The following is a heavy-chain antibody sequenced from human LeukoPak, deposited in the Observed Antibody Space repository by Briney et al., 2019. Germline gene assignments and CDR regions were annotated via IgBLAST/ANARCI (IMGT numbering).Heavy chain of an antibody. CDR1: GYTFTGYY. CDR3: ARDPLITMVRGVTTEYYFDY. D-gene: IGHD3-10*01. V-gene: IGHV1-2*02. J-gene: IGHJ4*02. CDR2: INPSSGGT. Sequence: ASVTVSCKASGYTFTGYYMHWVRQAPGQGLEWMGWINPSSGGTNYAQKFQGRVTMTRDTSISTAYMELSRLRSDDTAVYCCARDPLITMVRGVTTEYYFDYWGQGTLVTVSS.